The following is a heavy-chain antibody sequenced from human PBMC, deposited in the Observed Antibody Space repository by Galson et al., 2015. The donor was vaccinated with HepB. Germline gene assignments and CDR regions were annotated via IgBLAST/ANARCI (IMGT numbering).Heavy chain of an antibody. CDR3: ARDQVMGHSSWYFPYYYYYMDV. J-gene: IGHJ6*03. CDR2: ISSSSSYI. Sequence: SLRLSCAASGFTFSSYSMNWVRQAPGKGLEWVSSISSSSSYIYYADSVKGRFTISRDNAKNSLYLQMNSLRAEDTAVYYCARDQVMGHSSWYFPYYYYYMDVWGKGTTVTVSS. V-gene: IGHV3-21*01. D-gene: IGHD6-13*01. CDR1: GFTFSSYS.